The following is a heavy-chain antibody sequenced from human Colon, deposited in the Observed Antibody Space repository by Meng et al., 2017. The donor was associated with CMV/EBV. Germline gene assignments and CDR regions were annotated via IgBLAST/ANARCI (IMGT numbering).Heavy chain of an antibody. CDR2: IKEDGSEK. CDR3: ARDPFIKAFDI. V-gene: IGHV3-7*01. Sequence: GGSLRLSCAASGFIFRNAWMNWVRQAPGKGLELVAHIKEDGSEKYFVGSVKGRFTISRDNAKNSLYLQMNSLRAEDTAVYYCARDPFIKAFDIWGQGTMVTVSS. J-gene: IGHJ3*02. CDR1: GFIFRNAW.